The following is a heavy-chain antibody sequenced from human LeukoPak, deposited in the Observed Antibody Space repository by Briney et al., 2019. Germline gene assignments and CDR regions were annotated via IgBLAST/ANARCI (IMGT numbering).Heavy chain of an antibody. D-gene: IGHD2-21*01. CDR2: ISYDGSNK. CDR3: AKGIPLGV. Sequence: GRSLRLSCAASGFTFSSYGMHWVRQAPGKGLEWVAVISYDGSNKYYADSVKGRFTISRDNSKNTLYLQMNSLRAEDTAVYYCAKGIPLGVWGQGTTVTVSS. J-gene: IGHJ6*02. V-gene: IGHV3-30*18. CDR1: GFTFSSYG.